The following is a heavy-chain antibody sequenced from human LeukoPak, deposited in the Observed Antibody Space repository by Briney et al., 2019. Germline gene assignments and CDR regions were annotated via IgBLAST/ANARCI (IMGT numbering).Heavy chain of an antibody. J-gene: IGHJ5*02. CDR1: GGSISSYY. V-gene: IGHV4-59*01. CDR3: ARRGNNFLTGHDT. CDR2: ISYSGTT. Sequence: PSETLSLTCTVSGGSISSYYWSWIRQPPGKGLEWIGYISYSGTTNYNPSLKSRVTISVAPSKNQFSLKLTSVTTADTAVYYCARRGNNFLTGHDTWGQGTLVTVSS. D-gene: IGHD3/OR15-3a*01.